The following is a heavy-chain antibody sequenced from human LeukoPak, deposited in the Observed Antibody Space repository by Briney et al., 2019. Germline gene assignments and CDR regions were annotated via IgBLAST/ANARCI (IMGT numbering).Heavy chain of an antibody. CDR3: ARALYYYDSSGHPWFDP. Sequence: SETLSLTCTVTGGSLSSYYWGWIRPPPCRELEGIGYTYYSGSTNYNPSLKSRVTISVDTSKNQFSLKLSSVTAADTAVYYCARALYYYDSSGHPWFDPWGQGTLVTVSS. CDR1: GGSLSSYY. D-gene: IGHD3-22*01. V-gene: IGHV4-59*01. J-gene: IGHJ5*02. CDR2: TYYSGST.